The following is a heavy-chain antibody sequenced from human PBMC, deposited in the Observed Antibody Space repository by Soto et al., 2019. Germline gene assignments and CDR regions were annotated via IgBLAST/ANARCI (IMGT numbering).Heavy chain of an antibody. CDR2: INPSGGST. V-gene: IGHV1-46*01. CDR1: GYIFTNYY. D-gene: IGHD7-27*01. CDR3: ARDLTSGDY. J-gene: IGHJ4*02. Sequence: QVQLVQSGAEVKNPGASVKLSCKASGYIFTNYYIHWVRQAPGQGLEWMAIINPSGGSTNYAPKFQGRVTLARDTFTNTLYMELSSLRSEDTAIYYCARDLTSGDYWGQGTLVTVSS.